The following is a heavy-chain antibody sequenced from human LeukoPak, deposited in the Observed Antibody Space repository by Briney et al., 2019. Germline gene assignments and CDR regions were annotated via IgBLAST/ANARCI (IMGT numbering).Heavy chain of an antibody. CDR2: INHSGST. V-gene: IGHV4-34*01. CDR3: ARGPRLRYSDWLAIAVAGFDY. CDR1: GGSFSGYY. D-gene: IGHD3-9*01. J-gene: IGHJ4*02. Sequence: SETLSLTCAVYGGSFSGYYWSWIRQPPGKGLEWIGEINHSGSTNYNPSLKSRVTISVDTSKNQFSLKLSSVTAADTAVYYCARGPRLRYSDWLAIAVAGFDYWGQGTLVTVSS.